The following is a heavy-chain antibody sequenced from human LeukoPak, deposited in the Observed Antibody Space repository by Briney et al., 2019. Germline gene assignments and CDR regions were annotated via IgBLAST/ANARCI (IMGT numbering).Heavy chain of an antibody. V-gene: IGHV1-2*02. CDR2: INPNSGGT. CDR1: GYTFTGYY. CDR3: ARDISSSSGGGY. Sequence: ASVKVSCKASGYTFTGYYMHWVRQAPGQGLEWMGWINPNSGGTNYAQKFQGRVTMTRDTSISTAYKELSRLRSDDTAVYYCARDISSSSGGGYWGQGTLVTVSS. D-gene: IGHD6-6*01. J-gene: IGHJ4*02.